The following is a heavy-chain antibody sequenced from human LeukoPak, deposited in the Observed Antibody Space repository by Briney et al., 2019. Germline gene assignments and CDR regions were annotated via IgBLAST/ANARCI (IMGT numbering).Heavy chain of an antibody. CDR1: GVTFSGSA. V-gene: IGHV3-73*01. CDR2: IRSKANSYAT. D-gene: IGHD2-21*02. CDR3: TRHNGYCGGDCYPD. J-gene: IGHJ4*02. Sequence: GGSLRLSCAASGVTFSGSAMHWVRQASGKGLEWVGRIRSKANSYATAYAASVKGRFTISRDDSKNTAYLQMNSLKTEDTAVYYCTRHNGYCGGDCYPDWGQGTLVTVSS.